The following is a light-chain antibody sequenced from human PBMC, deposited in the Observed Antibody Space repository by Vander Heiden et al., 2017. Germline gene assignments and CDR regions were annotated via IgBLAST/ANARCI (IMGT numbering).Light chain of an antibody. CDR1: QGISSA. CDR2: DAS. J-gene: IGKJ5*01. CDR3: QQVNSYSFT. V-gene: IGKV1-13*02. Sequence: AIQLTQSPSSLSASVGDRVTITCRASQGISSALAWYQQKPGKAPKLLIYDASSLESGVPSRFSGSGSGTDFTLTISSLQPEDFATYYCQQVNSYSFTFGQGTRLEIK.